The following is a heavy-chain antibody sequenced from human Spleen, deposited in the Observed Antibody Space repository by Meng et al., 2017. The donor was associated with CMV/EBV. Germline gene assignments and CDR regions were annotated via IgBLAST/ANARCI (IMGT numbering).Heavy chain of an antibody. J-gene: IGHJ4*02. CDR1: GFTFNTFG. Sequence: GESLKISCSASGFTFNTFGMSWARQAPGKGLEWVSAIGGSGGRISYADSVKGRFTISRDNSNNILYLQMNSLRAEDTAVYHCAKARFVLAAHDYFDSWGQGTLVTVSS. V-gene: IGHV3-23*01. CDR2: IGGSGGRI. D-gene: IGHD4/OR15-4a*01. CDR3: AKARFVLAAHDYFDS.